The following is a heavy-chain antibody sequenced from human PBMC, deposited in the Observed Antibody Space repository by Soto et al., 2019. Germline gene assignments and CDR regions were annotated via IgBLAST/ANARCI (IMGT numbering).Heavy chain of an antibody. Sequence: QVQLQESGPGLVKPSQTLSLTCTVSGGSISSSGYYWSWIRQHPEKGLEWIGNIYYSGGTYYNPSLKSRLTISIDTSNNQFSLKLSYVTAADTAIYYCPRAAYGDYGRLNWFDPWGQGTLVTVSS. CDR1: GGSISSSGYY. D-gene: IGHD4-17*01. CDR2: IYYSGGT. V-gene: IGHV4-31*03. CDR3: PRAAYGDYGRLNWFDP. J-gene: IGHJ5*02.